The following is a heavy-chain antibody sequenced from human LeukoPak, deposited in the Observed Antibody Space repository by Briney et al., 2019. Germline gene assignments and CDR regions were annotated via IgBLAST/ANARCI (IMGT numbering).Heavy chain of an antibody. D-gene: IGHD6-19*01. J-gene: IGHJ4*02. CDR1: GFTFSDYY. Sequence: PGGSLRLSCAASGFTFSDYYMSWIRQAPGKGLEWVSYISSSGSTIYYADPVKGRFTISRGNAKNSLYLQMNSLRAEDTAVYYCARDSKAVAGTFDYWGQGTLVTVSS. CDR2: ISSSGSTI. V-gene: IGHV3-11*04. CDR3: ARDSKAVAGTFDY.